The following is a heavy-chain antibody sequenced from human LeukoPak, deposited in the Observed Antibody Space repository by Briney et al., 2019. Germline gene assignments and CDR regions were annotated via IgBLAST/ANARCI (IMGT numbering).Heavy chain of an antibody. CDR3: ARHYELVTNLNYYYYNMYL. V-gene: IGHV1-2*06. CDR1: GYTFTGYY. D-gene: IGHD6-13*01. CDR2: VNPNSGGT. J-gene: IGHJ6*03. Sequence: ASVKVSCKASGYTFTGYYMHWVRQAPGQGREGMGRVNPNSGGTNYAQKFQGRVTMTRDTTSSTAYMELSRLRSDDPAGYCRARHYELVTNLNYYYYNMYLGSKENTVPVSS.